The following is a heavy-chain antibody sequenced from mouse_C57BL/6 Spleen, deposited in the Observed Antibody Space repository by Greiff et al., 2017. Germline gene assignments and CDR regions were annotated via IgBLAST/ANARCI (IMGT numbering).Heavy chain of an antibody. V-gene: IGHV1-82*01. CDR2: IYPGDGDT. J-gene: IGHJ1*03. CDR3: ARTRGRRWDFDV. CDR1: GYAFSSSW. Sequence: VKLQESGPELVKPGASVKISCKASGYAFSSSWMNWVKQRPGKGLEWIGRIYPGDGDTNYNGKFKGKATLTVDKSSSTAYIQLSSLTSEDSAVYYCARTRGRRWDFDVWGTGTTVTVSS. D-gene: IGHD3-3*01.